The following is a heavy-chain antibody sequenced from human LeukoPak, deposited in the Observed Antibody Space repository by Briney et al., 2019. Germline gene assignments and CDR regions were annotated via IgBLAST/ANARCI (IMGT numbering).Heavy chain of an antibody. CDR1: GYSFTNYW. Sequence: GESLKISCQGSGYSFTNYWIVWVRQMPGQGLEYMVSIHPGDSNTKYSPSFEGQVNISVDKPINTAYLKWSSLKASDSAIYYCARRRGDTVAGPDYWGQGTLVTVSS. D-gene: IGHD6-19*01. CDR3: ARRRGDTVAGPDY. CDR2: IHPGDSNT. J-gene: IGHJ4*02. V-gene: IGHV5-51*01.